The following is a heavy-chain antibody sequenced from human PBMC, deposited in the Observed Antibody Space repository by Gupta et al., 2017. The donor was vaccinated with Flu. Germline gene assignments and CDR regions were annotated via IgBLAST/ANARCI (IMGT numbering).Heavy chain of an antibody. Sequence: CVASGFTFSNYWMAWVRQAPGKGLEWVANIKPDGNDIYYLDSVEGRFTVSRDNIKKSLFLQIDSLRAEDTAVYYCARDDGRKSIDYWGQGTLGTVSS. V-gene: IGHV3-7*01. CDR1: GFTFSNYW. D-gene: IGHD1-26*01. CDR3: ARDDGRKSIDY. J-gene: IGHJ4*02. CDR2: IKPDGNDI.